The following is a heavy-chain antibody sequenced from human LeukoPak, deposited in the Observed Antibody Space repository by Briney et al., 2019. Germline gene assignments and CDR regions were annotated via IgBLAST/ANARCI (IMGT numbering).Heavy chain of an antibody. D-gene: IGHD3-3*01. J-gene: IGHJ4*02. V-gene: IGHV1-18*01. CDR3: ARAQIDFWSGYYSI. CDR2: ISAYDGNT. Sequence: ASVKASCKASGYTFTSYSITWVRQAPGQGLEWMGWISAYDGNTNYAQKLQDRVTMTTDTSTSTAYMEMRSLRSDDTAVYYCARAQIDFWSGYYSIWGQGTLVTVSS. CDR1: GYTFTSYS.